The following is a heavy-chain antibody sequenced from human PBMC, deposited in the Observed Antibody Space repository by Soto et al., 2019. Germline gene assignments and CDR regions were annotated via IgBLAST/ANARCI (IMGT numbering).Heavy chain of an antibody. CDR1: GFIFSSYG. Sequence: QVQLVESGGGVVQPGRSLRLSCAASGFIFSSYGMHWVRQAPGKGLEWVAVISYDGINKNHADSVKGRFTISRDNSKNTMHLQMNGLRAEATAVYDSAKDHSGYDHYAMDVWGQGTAVTVSS. J-gene: IGHJ6*02. CDR3: AKDHSGYDHYAMDV. V-gene: IGHV3-30*18. CDR2: ISYDGINK. D-gene: IGHD1-26*01.